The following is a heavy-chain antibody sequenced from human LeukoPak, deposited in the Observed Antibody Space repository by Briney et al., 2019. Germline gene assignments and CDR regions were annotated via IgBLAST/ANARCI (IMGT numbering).Heavy chain of an antibody. CDR2: VSGSGDYR. CDR1: GFTFSSYA. V-gene: IGHV3-23*01. J-gene: IGHJ4*02. Sequence: GGSLRLSCAASGFTFSSYAMSWVRQAPGKGLEWVSAVSGSGDYRDYADSVKGRFTISRDNSKNTLYLQMNSLRAEDTAVYYCANAWDIVVVPAAISTTLDYWGQGTLVTVSS. D-gene: IGHD2-2*02. CDR3: ANAWDIVVVPAAISTTLDY.